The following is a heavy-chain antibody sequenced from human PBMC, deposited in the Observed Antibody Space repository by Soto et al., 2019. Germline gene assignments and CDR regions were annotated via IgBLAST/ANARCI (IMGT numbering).Heavy chain of an antibody. CDR2: ISYDGSNK. CDR3: ARAAYYYDSSGYYYVGPPFDY. CDR1: GFTFSSYA. Sequence: GGSLRLSCAASGFTFSSYAMHWVRQAPGKGLEWVAVISYDGSNKYYADSVKGRFTISRDNSKNTLYLQMNSLRAEDTAVYYCARAAYYYDSSGYYYVGPPFDYWGQGTLVTVSS. V-gene: IGHV3-30-3*01. J-gene: IGHJ4*02. D-gene: IGHD3-22*01.